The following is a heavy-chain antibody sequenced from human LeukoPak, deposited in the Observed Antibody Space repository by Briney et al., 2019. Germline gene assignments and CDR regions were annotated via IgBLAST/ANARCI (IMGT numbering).Heavy chain of an antibody. J-gene: IGHJ4*02. V-gene: IGHV3-33*01. Sequence: GGSLRLSCAGSGFTFGGYGMHWFRQTPGKGLECVAVIAYDGSRAFYADSVEGRFTISRDNSKNTMSVQMDDLRAEDTAVYYCTRYNNDHFDYWGQGTLVTVSS. CDR1: GFTFGGYG. CDR3: TRYNNDHFDY. CDR2: IAYDGSRA. D-gene: IGHD1-14*01.